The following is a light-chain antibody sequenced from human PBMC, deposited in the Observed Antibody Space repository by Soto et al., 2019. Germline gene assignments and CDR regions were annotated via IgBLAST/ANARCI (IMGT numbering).Light chain of an antibody. CDR2: GAS. CDR1: QDISYY. V-gene: IGKV1-27*01. Sequence: EIQMTQSPSSLSASVGDRVTITCRANQDISYYLAWYQQKQGKVPKLLIYGASTLQSGVPSRFSGSGSGTDFTLTISSLQPEDIATYYCQKYHSAPRTFGQGTMVDIK. CDR3: QKYHSAPRT. J-gene: IGKJ1*01.